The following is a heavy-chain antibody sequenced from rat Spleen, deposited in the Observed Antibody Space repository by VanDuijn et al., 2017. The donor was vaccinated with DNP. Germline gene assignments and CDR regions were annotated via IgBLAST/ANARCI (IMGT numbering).Heavy chain of an antibody. CDR1: GFTFNNYW. Sequence: EVQLVESGGDLVQPGRSLKLSCVASGFTFNNYWMTWIRQVPGKGLEWVASITSSGGSTYYPDSVKGRFTISRDNAKNTLYLQMNSLRSEDTATYYCARDYYSGDNAMDAWGQGTSVTVSS. V-gene: IGHV5-31*01. J-gene: IGHJ4*01. D-gene: IGHD1-1*01. CDR3: ARDYYSGDNAMDA. CDR2: ITSSGGST.